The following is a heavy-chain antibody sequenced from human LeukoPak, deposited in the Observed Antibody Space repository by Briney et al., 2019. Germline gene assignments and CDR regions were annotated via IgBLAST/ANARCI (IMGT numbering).Heavy chain of an antibody. CDR1: GITFSNHR. Sequence: GGSLRLSCAASGITFSNHRMHTVRHAPGKGLWWVSLIKTDGRPTINTDSVTGRLTISRDNGKRILYLQMNSLRDEDTGIYYCTTGPSYGYEWWGQGTVVTVSS. V-gene: IGHV3-74*01. J-gene: IGHJ4*02. CDR3: TTGPSYGYEW. CDR2: IKTDGRPT. D-gene: IGHD3-16*01.